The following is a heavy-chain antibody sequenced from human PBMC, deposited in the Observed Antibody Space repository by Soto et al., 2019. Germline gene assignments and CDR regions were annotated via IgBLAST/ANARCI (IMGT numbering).Heavy chain of an antibody. CDR1: GYTFPSIG. V-gene: IGHV1-18*01. Sequence: VQLVQSGAEVKKPGASVTVSCKTSGYTFPSIGIRWVRQAPGQGLEWMGWISPHKGDTYYAQTLQGSVNMTTDTSTSTAYMELRSLRSDDTAVYFCARDLDASGSYFTNYWGQGTLVTVSS. D-gene: IGHD3-10*01. CDR3: ARDLDASGSYFTNY. CDR2: ISPHKGDT. J-gene: IGHJ4*02.